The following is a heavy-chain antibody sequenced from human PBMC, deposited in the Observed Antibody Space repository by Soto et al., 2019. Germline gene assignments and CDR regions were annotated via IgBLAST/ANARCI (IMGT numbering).Heavy chain of an antibody. CDR2: ISGSGGST. V-gene: IGHV3-23*01. Sequence: GGSLRLSCAASGFIFSTYAMTWVRQAPGKGLEWVSSISGSGGSTYFADSVKGRFTISRDDSKNTLYLQMSSLKSEDTAVYYCSHGYAQYFNSWGQGTLVTVSS. D-gene: IGHD3-16*01. CDR3: SHGYAQYFNS. J-gene: IGHJ4*02. CDR1: GFIFSTYA.